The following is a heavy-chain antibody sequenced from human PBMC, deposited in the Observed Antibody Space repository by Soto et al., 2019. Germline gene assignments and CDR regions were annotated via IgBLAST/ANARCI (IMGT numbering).Heavy chain of an antibody. CDR2: IYPGDSDT. D-gene: IGHD3-10*01. Sequence: GESLKISCKGSGYSFTSDWIGWVRQMPGKGLEWMGIIYPGDSDTRYSPSFQGQVTISADKSISTAYLQWSSLKASDAAMYDCATQESITSWFDPWGQGTLVTVSS. CDR3: ATQESITSWFDP. CDR1: GYSFTSDW. V-gene: IGHV5-51*01. J-gene: IGHJ5*02.